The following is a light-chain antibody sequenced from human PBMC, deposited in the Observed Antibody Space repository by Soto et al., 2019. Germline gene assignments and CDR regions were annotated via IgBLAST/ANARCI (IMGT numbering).Light chain of an antibody. CDR3: HQRQSWPRT. CDR1: QYFGSR. J-gene: IGKJ1*01. CDR2: YMS. Sequence: EIVLTQSPATLSSSPGETATLSCRASQYFGSRLAWYQHKPGQAPRLLIYYMSKRATGIPARFSGSGSGTDFTLTISSLAPHDFAIYYCHQRQSWPRTFGQGTKVDI. V-gene: IGKV3-11*01.